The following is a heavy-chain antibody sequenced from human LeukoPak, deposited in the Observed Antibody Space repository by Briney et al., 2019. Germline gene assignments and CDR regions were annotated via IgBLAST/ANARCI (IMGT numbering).Heavy chain of an antibody. CDR2: IYPGDSDT. Sequence: GESLEICCKGSGYCFSSYWIDGVRQMPGKGLEWLGIIYPGDSDTRYSASFQGQVTISAGNTLSTAYLQWSSLTASAFAMYYCPIRNTDNPEAWYFDHWAQGTMVTVSS. V-gene: IGHV5-51*01. CDR3: PIRNTDNPEAWYFDH. J-gene: IGHJ4*02. D-gene: IGHD5-18*01. CDR1: GYCFSSYW.